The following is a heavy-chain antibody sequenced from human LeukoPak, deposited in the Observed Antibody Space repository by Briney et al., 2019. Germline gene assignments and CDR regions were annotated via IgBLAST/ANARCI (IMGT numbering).Heavy chain of an antibody. V-gene: IGHV6-1*01. D-gene: IGHD3-10*01. Sequence: SQTLSLTCAISGDSVSSNSAAWNWIRQSPSRGVEWLGRTYYRSKWYKEYAVSVKSRITINADTSKNQFSLQLNSVTPEDTAVYYCARDGGSGTYYFDYWGQGTLVTVSS. J-gene: IGHJ4*02. CDR3: ARDGGSGTYYFDY. CDR2: TYYRSKWYK. CDR1: GDSVSSNSAA.